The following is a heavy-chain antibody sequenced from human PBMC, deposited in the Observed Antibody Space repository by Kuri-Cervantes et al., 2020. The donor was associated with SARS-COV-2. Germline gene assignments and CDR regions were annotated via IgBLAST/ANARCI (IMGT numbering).Heavy chain of an antibody. V-gene: IGHV3-23*01. CDR1: GFTFSSYA. CDR2: ISGSGGST. J-gene: IGHJ5*02. D-gene: IGHD1-26*01. Sequence: GESLKISCAASGFTFSSYAMSWVRQAPGKGLEWVSAISGSGGSTYYADSVKGRFTISRDNSKNTLYLQMNSLRAEDTAVYYCAKLGFRGWFYPWGQGTLVTVSS. CDR3: AKLGFRGWFYP.